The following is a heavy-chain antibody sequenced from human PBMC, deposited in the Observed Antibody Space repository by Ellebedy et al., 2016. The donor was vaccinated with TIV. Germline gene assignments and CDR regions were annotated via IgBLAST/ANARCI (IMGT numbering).Heavy chain of an antibody. V-gene: IGHV3-11*06. D-gene: IGHD1-7*01. CDR3: ARTSLSATGTLDR. Sequence: GESLKISCAASGFSFSDHYVAWIRQAPGKGPEWVSYISSGSTVTVYADSAKGRFTISRDNAKSSRFLQMNSLRVEDTAMYYCARTSLSATGTLDRWGQGTLVTVSS. CDR2: ISSGSTVT. CDR1: GFSFSDHY. J-gene: IGHJ4*02.